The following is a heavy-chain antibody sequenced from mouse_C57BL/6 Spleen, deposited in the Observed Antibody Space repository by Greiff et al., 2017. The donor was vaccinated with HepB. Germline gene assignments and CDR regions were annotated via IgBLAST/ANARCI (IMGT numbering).Heavy chain of an antibody. CDR1: GYSITSGYY. Sequence: EVQLQQSGPGLVKPSQSLSLTCSVTGYSITSGYYWNWIRQFPGNKLEWMGYISYDGSNNYNPSLKNRISITRDTSKNQFFLKLNSVTTEDTATYYCALAYYSNPFDYWGQGTTLTVSS. CDR2: ISYDGSN. J-gene: IGHJ2*01. V-gene: IGHV3-6*01. CDR3: ALAYYSNPFDY. D-gene: IGHD2-5*01.